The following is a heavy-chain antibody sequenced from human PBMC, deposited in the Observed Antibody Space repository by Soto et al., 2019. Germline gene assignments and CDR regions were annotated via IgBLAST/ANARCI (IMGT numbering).Heavy chain of an antibody. CDR1: GGSFSGYY. CDR2: INHSGST. Sequence: SETLSLTCAVYGGSFSGYYWSWIRQPPGKGLEWIGEINHSGSTNYNPSLKSRVTISVDTSKNKFSLKLSSVTAADTAVYYCARIVVVPAAIRWYYYYGMDVWGQGTTVTVS. J-gene: IGHJ6*02. CDR3: ARIVVVPAAIRWYYYYGMDV. D-gene: IGHD2-2*02. V-gene: IGHV4-34*01.